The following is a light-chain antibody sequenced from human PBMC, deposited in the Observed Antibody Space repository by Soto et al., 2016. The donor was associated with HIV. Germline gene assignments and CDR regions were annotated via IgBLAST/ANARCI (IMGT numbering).Light chain of an antibody. CDR1: NIGSKS. V-gene: IGLV3-21*03. J-gene: IGLJ2*01. CDR3: QVWDISDDHVV. Sequence: SYELTQPPSVSVAPGKTARITCGGNNIGSKSVHWYQQKPGQAPVLVVYDDSDRPSGIPERFSGSNSGSTATLTISRVEAGDEADYYRQVWDISDDHVVFGGGTKLTVL. CDR2: DDS.